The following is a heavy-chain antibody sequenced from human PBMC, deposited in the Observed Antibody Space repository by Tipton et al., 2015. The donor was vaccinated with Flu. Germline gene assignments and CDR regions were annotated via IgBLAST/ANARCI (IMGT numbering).Heavy chain of an antibody. CDR2: IYYTGST. CDR3: ARVNRGFFDY. D-gene: IGHD1/OR15-1a*01. V-gene: IGHV4-59*01. Sequence: TLSLTCTVSGDSINNYYWSWIRQPPGKGLEWLGYIYYTGSTNYSPSLKSRVNISLDTPENQLSLKLNSMTAADTAVYYCARVNRGFFDYWGQGTLVTVSS. J-gene: IGHJ4*02. CDR1: GDSINNYY.